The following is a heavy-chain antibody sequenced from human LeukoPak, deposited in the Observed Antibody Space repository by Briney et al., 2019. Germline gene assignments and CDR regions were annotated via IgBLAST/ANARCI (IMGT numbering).Heavy chain of an antibody. J-gene: IGHJ5*02. CDR1: GFTFSSYA. CDR2: ISGSGGST. V-gene: IGHV3-23*01. D-gene: IGHD2-2*01. CDR3: ALKPIVVVPAAKYNWFDP. Sequence: PGGSLRLSCAASGFTFSSYAMSWVRQAPGKGLEWVSAISGSGGSTYYADSVKGRFTISRDNSKNTLYLQMNSLRAEDTAVYYCALKPIVVVPAAKYNWFDPRGQGTLVTVSS.